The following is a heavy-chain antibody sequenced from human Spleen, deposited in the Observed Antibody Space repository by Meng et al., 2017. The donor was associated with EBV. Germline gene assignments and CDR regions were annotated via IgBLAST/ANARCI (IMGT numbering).Heavy chain of an antibody. CDR1: GFTLSSYW. Sequence: EVQVXXXXXGLVXPXXXLRLSCADSGFTLSSYWVHWLRQAPGKGLVWVSRIDRDGSVIDYADSVRGRFTISRDNAKNTVYLQMNNLRAEDTAVYYCAKDCFGANDSWGQGTLVTVSS. V-gene: IGHV3-74*01. CDR2: IDRDGSVI. D-gene: IGHD1-26*01. CDR3: AKDCFGANDS. J-gene: IGHJ5*01.